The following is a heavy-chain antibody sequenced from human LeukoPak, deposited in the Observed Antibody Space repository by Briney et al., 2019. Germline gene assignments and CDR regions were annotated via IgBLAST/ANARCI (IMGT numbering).Heavy chain of an antibody. V-gene: IGHV4-59*01. J-gene: IGHJ3*02. CDR2: IYYSGST. CDR1: GGSISSYY. D-gene: IGHD4-23*01. CDR3: ARAGGRPTVVKKKGAFDI. Sequence: SETLSLTCTVSGGSISSYYWSWIRQPPGKGLEWIGYIYYSGSTNYNPSLKSRVTISVDTSKNQFSLKLSSVTAADTAVYYCARAGGRPTVVKKKGAFDIWGQGTMVTVSS.